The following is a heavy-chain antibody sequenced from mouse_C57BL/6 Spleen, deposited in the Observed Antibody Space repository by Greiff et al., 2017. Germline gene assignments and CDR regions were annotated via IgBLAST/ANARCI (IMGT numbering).Heavy chain of an antibody. D-gene: IGHD2-3*01. V-gene: IGHV1-4*01. CDR2: INPSSGYT. Sequence: QVQLKQSGAELVRPGASVKMSCKASGYTFTSSTMHWVKQRPGQGLEWIGYINPSSGYTKYNQKFKDKATLPADKSSSTAYMQLRSLTSEDSAVYDWARPIYDGAVAYWGQGTLVTVAA. CDR1: GYTFTSST. CDR3: ARPIYDGAVAY. J-gene: IGHJ3*01.